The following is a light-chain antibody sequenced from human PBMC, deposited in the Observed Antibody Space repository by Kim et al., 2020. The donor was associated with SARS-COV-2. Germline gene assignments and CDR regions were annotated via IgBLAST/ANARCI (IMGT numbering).Light chain of an antibody. V-gene: IGLV3-19*01. Sequence: LGQTVRITCQGASLRSYYASWYQQKPVQAPVLVIYGKNNRPSGIPDRFSGSSSGNTASLTITGAQAEDEADYYCNSRDSSGNHWVFGGGTQLTVL. CDR3: NSRDSSGNHWV. J-gene: IGLJ3*02. CDR1: SLRSYY. CDR2: GKN.